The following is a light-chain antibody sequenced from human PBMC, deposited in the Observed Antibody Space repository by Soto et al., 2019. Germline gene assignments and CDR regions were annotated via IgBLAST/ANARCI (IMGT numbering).Light chain of an antibody. J-gene: IGLJ2*01. V-gene: IGLV4-69*01. CDR1: SGHSGYG. Sequence: QLVLTQSPSASASLGASVKLTYTLSSGHSGYGIAWHQQQPEKGPRYLMKVNSDGSHSKGDGIPDRFSGSSSGAERYLTISSLQSEDEADYYCQIGDTDIAIFGGGTKVTVL. CDR2: VNSDGSH. CDR3: QIGDTDIAI.